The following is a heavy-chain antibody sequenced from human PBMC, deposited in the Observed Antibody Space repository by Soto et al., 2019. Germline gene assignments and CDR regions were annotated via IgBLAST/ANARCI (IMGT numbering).Heavy chain of an antibody. D-gene: IGHD2-2*01. Sequence: ASVKVSCKASGYTFTGYYMHWVRQAPGQGLEWMGWINPNSGGTNYAQKFQGWVTMTRDASISTAYMELSRLRSDDTAVYYCARLGGYCSSTSCYGHYTMDVWGQGTTVTVSS. J-gene: IGHJ6*02. CDR3: ARLGGYCSSTSCYGHYTMDV. V-gene: IGHV1-2*04. CDR2: INPNSGGT. CDR1: GYTFTGYY.